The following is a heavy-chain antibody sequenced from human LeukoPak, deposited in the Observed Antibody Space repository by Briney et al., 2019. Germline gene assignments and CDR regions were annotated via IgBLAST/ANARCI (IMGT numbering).Heavy chain of an antibody. Sequence: GGSLRLSCAASGFTFSSYSMNWVRQAPGKGLEWVSSISSSSSYIYYADSVKGRFTISRDNAKNSLYLQMNSLRAEDTAVYYCAREGYYYDSSGGDFDYWGQGTLVTVSS. CDR2: ISSSSSYI. D-gene: IGHD3-22*01. J-gene: IGHJ4*02. V-gene: IGHV3-21*01. CDR3: AREGYYYDSSGGDFDY. CDR1: GFTFSSYS.